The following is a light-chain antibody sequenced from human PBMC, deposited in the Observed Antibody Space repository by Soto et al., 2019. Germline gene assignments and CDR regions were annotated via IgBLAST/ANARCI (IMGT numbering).Light chain of an antibody. CDR3: QQSSNLFT. J-gene: IGKJ3*01. Sequence: EIVLTQSPATLSLSPGERATLSCRASQSVSSYLAWYQQKPGQAPRLLIYDASNRATGIPARFSGSGSGTDFTLTISSLEPEDFAVYYCQQSSNLFTFGPGTKVDIK. V-gene: IGKV3-11*01. CDR2: DAS. CDR1: QSVSSY.